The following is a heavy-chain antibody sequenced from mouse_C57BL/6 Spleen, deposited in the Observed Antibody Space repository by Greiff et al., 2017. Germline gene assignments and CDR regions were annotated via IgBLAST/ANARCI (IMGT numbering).Heavy chain of an antibody. V-gene: IGHV1-69*01. D-gene: IGHD3-2*02. CDR2: IDPSDSYP. Sequence: VQLQQPGAELVMPGASVKLSCKASGYTFTSYWMHWVKQRPGQGLEWIGEIDPSDSYPNYNQKFKVKSTLTVDKSSSTAYMQLSSLTSEDSAVYYCARSGRQLSLDYWGQGTTLTVSS. J-gene: IGHJ2*01. CDR1: GYTFTSYW. CDR3: ARSGRQLSLDY.